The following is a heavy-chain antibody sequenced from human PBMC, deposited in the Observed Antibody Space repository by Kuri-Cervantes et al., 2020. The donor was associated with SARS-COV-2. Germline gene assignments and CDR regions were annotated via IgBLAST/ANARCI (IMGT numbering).Heavy chain of an antibody. Sequence: SETLSLTCAVYGGSFSGYYWSWIRQPPGKGLEWIGEINHSGSTNYNPSLKSRVTISVDTSKNQFSLKLSSVTAADTAVYYCERPGGFLDVWGKGTTVTVSS. D-gene: IGHD4-23*01. V-gene: IGHV4-34*01. CDR3: ERPGGFLDV. CDR1: GGSFSGYY. CDR2: INHSGST. J-gene: IGHJ6*04.